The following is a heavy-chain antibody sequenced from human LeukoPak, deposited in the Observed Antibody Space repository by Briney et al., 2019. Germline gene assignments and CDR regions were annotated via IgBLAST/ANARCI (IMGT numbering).Heavy chain of an antibody. CDR2: IYPGDSDT. D-gene: IGHD3-22*01. CDR1: GYSFTSYW. J-gene: IGHJ4*02. CDR3: ARHFDYYDSSGPFDY. Sequence: GESLKISCKGSGYSFTSYWIGWVRRMPGKGLEWMGIIYPGDSDTRYSPSFQGQVTISADKSISTAYLQWSSLKASDTAMYYCARHFDYYDSSGPFDYWGQGTLVTVSS. V-gene: IGHV5-51*01.